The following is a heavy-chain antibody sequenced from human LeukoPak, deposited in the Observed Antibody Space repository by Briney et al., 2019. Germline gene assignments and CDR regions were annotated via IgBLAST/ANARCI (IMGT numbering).Heavy chain of an antibody. J-gene: IGHJ4*02. CDR3: ARDREEIDY. V-gene: IGHV4-39*02. D-gene: IGHD1-26*01. Sequence: SETLSLTCTVSGGSISSSSYYWGWIRQPPGKGLEWIGSIYYSGSTYYNPSLKSRVTISVDTSKNQFSLKLSSVTAADTAVYYCARDREEIDYWGQGTLVTVSS. CDR2: IYYSGST. CDR1: GGSISSSSYY.